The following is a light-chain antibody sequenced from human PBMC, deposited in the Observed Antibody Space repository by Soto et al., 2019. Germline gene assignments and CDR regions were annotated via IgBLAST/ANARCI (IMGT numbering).Light chain of an antibody. Sequence: EIVLTQSPGTLSLSPGERATLSCRASQSVSSSYLAWYQQKPGQAPRLLIYGASSRATGIPDRFSGSGSGRDFTLTISRLEPEDFAVYYCQQYCSSLLFTFGPGTKVDIK. CDR1: QSVSSSY. V-gene: IGKV3-20*01. CDR2: GAS. CDR3: QQYCSSLLFT. J-gene: IGKJ3*01.